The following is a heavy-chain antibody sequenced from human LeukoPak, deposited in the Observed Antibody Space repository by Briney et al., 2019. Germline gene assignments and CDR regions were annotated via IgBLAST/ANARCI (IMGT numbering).Heavy chain of an antibody. J-gene: IGHJ4*02. D-gene: IGHD3-10*01. Sequence: PSETLSLTCTVSGGSISSYYWSWIRQPPGKGLEWIGEINHSGSTNYNPSLKSRVTISVDTSKNQFSLKLSSVTAADTAVYYCARPRRYYYGSGSWTRYFDYWGQGTLVTVSS. CDR3: ARPRRYYYGSGSWTRYFDY. V-gene: IGHV4-34*01. CDR1: GGSISSYY. CDR2: INHSGST.